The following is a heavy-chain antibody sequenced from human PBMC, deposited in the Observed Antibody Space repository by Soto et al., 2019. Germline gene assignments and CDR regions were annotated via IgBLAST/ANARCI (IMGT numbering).Heavy chain of an antibody. CDR3: ARVRDPYYYYYMDV. V-gene: IGHV4-39*02. J-gene: IGHJ6*03. CDR2: IYYSGNT. CDR1: GGSISSSSYY. Sequence: SETLSLTCTVSGGSISSSSYYWGWIRQPPGKGLEWIGTIYYSGNTYYNPSLKSRVTISIDTSNNHFSLKLSSVTAADTAVYYCARVRDPYYYYYMDVWGTGTTVIVSS.